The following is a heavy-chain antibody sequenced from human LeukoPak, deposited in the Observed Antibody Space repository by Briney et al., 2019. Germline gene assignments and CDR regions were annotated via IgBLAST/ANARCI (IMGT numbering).Heavy chain of an antibody. CDR1: GFTFSTYA. Sequence: PGGSLRLSCAASGFTFSTYAMHWVRQAPGKGLGWVAFTSFDESNKLYADSVEGRFTISRDNSKNTLFLQMHNLRGDDTAMYYCAVVAGRFPPDYWGQGTLVTVSS. D-gene: IGHD6-19*01. V-gene: IGHV3-30-3*01. J-gene: IGHJ4*02. CDR2: TSFDESNK. CDR3: AVVAGRFPPDY.